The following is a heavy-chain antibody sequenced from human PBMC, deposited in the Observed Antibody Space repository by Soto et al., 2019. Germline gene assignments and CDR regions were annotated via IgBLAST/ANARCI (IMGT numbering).Heavy chain of an antibody. V-gene: IGHV1-69*01. Sequence: QVQLVQSGAEGKKPGSSVKVSCKASGGIFSTYAISWLRQASGQGLEWMGGIIPIFGTPNYAQRFQGRVTITADESTSTAYMELSRLRSEDTAVYYCARDRDDYGSGNYYNRIDFWGQGTLVTVSS. J-gene: IGHJ4*02. CDR2: IIPIFGTP. D-gene: IGHD3-10*01. CDR3: ARDRDDYGSGNYYNRIDF. CDR1: GGIFSTYA.